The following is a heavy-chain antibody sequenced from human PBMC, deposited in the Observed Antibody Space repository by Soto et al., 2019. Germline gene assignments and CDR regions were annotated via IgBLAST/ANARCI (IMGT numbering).Heavy chain of an antibody. Sequence: PGGSLRLSCAASGFTFSSYAMSWVRQAPGKGLEWVSAISGSGGSTYYADSVKGRFTISRDNSKNTLYLQMNSLRAEDTAVYYCAKDDGRNYVPLFLISQHNWFDPWGQGTLVTVSS. CDR1: GFTFSSYA. J-gene: IGHJ5*02. CDR2: ISGSGGST. CDR3: AKDDGRNYVPLFLISQHNWFDP. V-gene: IGHV3-23*01. D-gene: IGHD4-4*01.